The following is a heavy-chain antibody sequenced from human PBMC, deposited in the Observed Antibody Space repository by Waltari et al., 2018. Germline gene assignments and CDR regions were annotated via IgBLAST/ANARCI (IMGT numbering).Heavy chain of an antibody. CDR3: ARVTSYYGMDV. J-gene: IGHJ6*02. CDR1: GFTFSSCE. V-gene: IGHV3-48*03. Sequence: EVQLVESGGGLVQPGGSLRLSCAASGFTFSSCEMNWVRQAPGKGLEWVSYISSSGSTIYYADSVKGRFTIARDNAKNSLYLQMNSLRAEDTAVYYCARVTSYYGMDVWGQGTTVTVSS. CDR2: ISSSGSTI.